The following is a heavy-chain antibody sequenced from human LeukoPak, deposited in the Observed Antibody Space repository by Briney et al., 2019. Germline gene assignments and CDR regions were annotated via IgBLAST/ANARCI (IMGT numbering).Heavy chain of an antibody. J-gene: IGHJ3*02. D-gene: IGHD3-3*01. V-gene: IGHV3-21*01. CDR2: ISSSSSYI. CDR3: ARERRPYDFWSGYYKGAFDI. Sequence: GGSLRLSCAASGFTFSSYSMNWVRQAPGKGLEWVSSISSSSSYIYYADSVKGRFTISRDNAKNSLYLQMNSLRAEDTAVYYWARERRPYDFWSGYYKGAFDIWGQGTMVTVSS. CDR1: GFTFSSYS.